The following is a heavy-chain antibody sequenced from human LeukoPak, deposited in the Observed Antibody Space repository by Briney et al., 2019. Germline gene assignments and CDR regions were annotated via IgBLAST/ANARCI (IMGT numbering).Heavy chain of an antibody. CDR2: IYYSGST. J-gene: IGHJ5*02. D-gene: IGHD3-10*01. CDR1: GYSISSGYY. CDR3: LGWFDP. Sequence: SETLSLTCTVSGYSISSGYYWGWIRQPPGKGLEWIGSIYYSGSTYYNPSLKSRVTISVDTSKNQFSADTAVYYCATRLWFGELGWFDPWGQGTLVTVSS. V-gene: IGHV4-38-2*02.